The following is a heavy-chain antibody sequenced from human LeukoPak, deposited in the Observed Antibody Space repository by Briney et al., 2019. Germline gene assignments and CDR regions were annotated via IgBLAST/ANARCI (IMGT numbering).Heavy chain of an antibody. CDR3: TRIFVGGNRAFDI. Sequence: GGALRLSCAAPGFTFSNYWMHWVRQAPGKGLVWVSRIKSDGSSTNYVYSVKGRFTISRDDAKNTLYLQMNSLRAEDTAMYYCTRIFVGGNRAFDIWGQGTVATVSS. V-gene: IGHV3-74*01. CDR2: IKSDGSST. D-gene: IGHD3-3*01. CDR1: GFTFSNYW. J-gene: IGHJ3*02.